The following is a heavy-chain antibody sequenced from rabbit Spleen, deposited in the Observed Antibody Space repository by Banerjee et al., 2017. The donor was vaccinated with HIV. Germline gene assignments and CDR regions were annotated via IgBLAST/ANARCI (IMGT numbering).Heavy chain of an antibody. CDR2: INAATGKP. J-gene: IGHJ4*01. Sequence: QSLEESGGGLVKPGASLTLTCKASGVSFSDKDVMCWVRQAPGKGLEWIACINAATGKPVYATWAKGRFTISRTSSTTVTLRMTSLTAADRATYFCARDLVAVIGWNFNLWGPGTLVTVS. CDR1: GVSFSDKDV. CDR3: ARDLVAVIGWNFNL. D-gene: IGHD1-1*01. V-gene: IGHV1S40*01.